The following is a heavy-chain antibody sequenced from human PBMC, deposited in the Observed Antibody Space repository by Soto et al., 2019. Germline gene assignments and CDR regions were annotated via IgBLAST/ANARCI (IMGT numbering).Heavy chain of an antibody. D-gene: IGHD3-16*01. V-gene: IGHV3-7*01. Sequence: EVQLVESGGGLVQPGGSLRLSCAASGFTFSTHWMTWVRQPPGKGLEWVANINQDRSERYYVDSVRGRFTISRDNAKNSLYLQMNSLRAEDTAVYYCVCGGNFFVYWGQGTLVTVSP. J-gene: IGHJ4*02. CDR1: GFTFSTHW. CDR3: VCGGNFFVY. CDR2: INQDRSER.